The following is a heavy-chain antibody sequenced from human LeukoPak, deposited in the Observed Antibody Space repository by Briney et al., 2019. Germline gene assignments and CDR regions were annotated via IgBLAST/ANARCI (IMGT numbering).Heavy chain of an antibody. V-gene: IGHV3-33*01. J-gene: IGHJ4*02. Sequence: GGSLRLSCAASGFTFRDYDMHWVRQAPGKGLEWVAVISYDKSDKYCADSVKGRFTISRDNSKNTLYLQMNSLRAEDTAVYYCARDIESGYFDYWGQGTLVTVSS. CDR2: ISYDKSDK. CDR1: GFTFRDYD. CDR3: ARDIESGYFDY.